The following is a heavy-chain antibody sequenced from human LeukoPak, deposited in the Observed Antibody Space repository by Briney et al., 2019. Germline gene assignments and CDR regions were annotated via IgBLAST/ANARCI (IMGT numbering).Heavy chain of an antibody. Sequence: GASVKVSCKASGYTFTGYYMHWVRQAPGQGLEWMGWINPNSGGTNYAQKFQGRVTMTRDTSISTAYMELSRLRSDDTAVYYCARVYCSGGSCYHSYRTYYFDYWGQGTLVTVSS. J-gene: IGHJ4*02. CDR2: INPNSGGT. CDR3: ARVYCSGGSCYHSYRTYYFDY. D-gene: IGHD2-15*01. CDR1: GYTFTGYY. V-gene: IGHV1-2*02.